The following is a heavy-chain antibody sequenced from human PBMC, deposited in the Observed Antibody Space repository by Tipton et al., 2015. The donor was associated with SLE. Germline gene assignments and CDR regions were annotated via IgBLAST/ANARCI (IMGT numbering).Heavy chain of an antibody. J-gene: IGHJ3*01. Sequence: TLSLTCSVSGDSINNDYSWGWIRQPPGKGLEWIGTIYNPGSTYYNPSLNSRVTMSVDMSKNQFSLTLMSVTAADTAVYFCARIIAGHGDAFDVWGQGTMVTVSS. V-gene: IGHV4-38-2*01. CDR2: IYNPGST. CDR1: GDSINNDYS. CDR3: ARIIAGHGDAFDV.